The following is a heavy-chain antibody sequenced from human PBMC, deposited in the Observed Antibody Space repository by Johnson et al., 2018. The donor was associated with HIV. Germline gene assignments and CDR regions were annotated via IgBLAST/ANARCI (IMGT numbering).Heavy chain of an antibody. CDR1: GFTFDDYT. CDR3: AKDMAAQGAFDI. V-gene: IGHV3-43*01. CDR2: ISWDGGST. J-gene: IGHJ3*02. Sequence: VQLVESGGVVVQPGGSLRLSFAASGFTFDDYTMHWVRQAPGKGLEWVSLISWDGGSTYYADSVKGRFTISRDNSKNSLYLQMNSLRTEDTALYYCAKDMAAQGAFDIWGQGTMVTVSS.